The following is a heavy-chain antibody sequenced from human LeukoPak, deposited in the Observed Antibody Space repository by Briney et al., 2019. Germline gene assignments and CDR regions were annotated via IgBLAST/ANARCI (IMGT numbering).Heavy chain of an antibody. V-gene: IGHV4-4*07. J-gene: IGHJ4*02. D-gene: IGHD3-22*01. CDR2: IYTSGST. CDR3: ARDRNYYDSSGYYPFDY. Sequence: PSETLSLTCTVSGGSISSYYWSWIRQPAGKGLEWIGRIYTSGSTNYNPSLKSRVTISVDTSKNQFSLKLSSVTAADTAVYYCARDRNYYDSSGYYPFDYWGQGTLVTVSS. CDR1: GGSISSYY.